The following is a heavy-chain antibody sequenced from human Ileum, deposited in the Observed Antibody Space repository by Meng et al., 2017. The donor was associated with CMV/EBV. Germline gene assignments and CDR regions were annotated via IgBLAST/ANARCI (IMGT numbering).Heavy chain of an antibody. J-gene: IGHJ4*02. CDR2: IHHSGTT. D-gene: IGHD3-22*01. CDR1: GDYVSSNKW. V-gene: IGHV4-4*02. CDR3: TRNGYYSLDY. Sequence: LTCAVSGDYVSSNKWWSWVRQPPGKGVEWIGEIHHSGTTTYNPSLKSRVTISLDESKIEFSLKLSSVTAADTAVYYCTRNGYYSLDYWSPGTLVTVSS.